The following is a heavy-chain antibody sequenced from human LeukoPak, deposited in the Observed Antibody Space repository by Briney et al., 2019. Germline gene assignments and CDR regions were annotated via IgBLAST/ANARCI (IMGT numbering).Heavy chain of an antibody. D-gene: IGHD6-13*01. J-gene: IGHJ4*02. CDR1: GFTFSSYE. Sequence: SLRLSCAPSGFTFSSYEINCVRQAPGKRLKAVSYISGSGSTIYYADSVKGRFTIPRDNAKTSLYLQVNSLRAEDTALYYCARDLGSSWYFAYWGQGTLVTVSS. CDR3: ARDLGSSWYFAY. CDR2: ISGSGSTI. V-gene: IGHV3-48*03.